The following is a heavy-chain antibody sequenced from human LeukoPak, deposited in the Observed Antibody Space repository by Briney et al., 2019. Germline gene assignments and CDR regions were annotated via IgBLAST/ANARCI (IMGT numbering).Heavy chain of an antibody. CDR1: GFTFSNYW. Sequence: GGSLRLSCVASGFTFSNYWMSWVRQSQGKGLEWVANIKEDGSEKDYVDSVKGRFTVSRDNAKNSFFLQMDSVRSEDTAVYYCAREATGMAAAGLDYWGQGTLVTVSS. V-gene: IGHV3-7*01. D-gene: IGHD6-13*01. CDR3: AREATGMAAAGLDY. CDR2: IKEDGSEK. J-gene: IGHJ4*02.